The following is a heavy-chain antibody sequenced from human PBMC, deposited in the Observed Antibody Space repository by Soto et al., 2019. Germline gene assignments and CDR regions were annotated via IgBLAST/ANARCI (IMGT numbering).Heavy chain of an antibody. CDR1: GGSISSYY. CDR2: IYYSGST. D-gene: IGHD6-13*01. V-gene: IGHV4-59*01. CDR3: ARGGVRGRSWMGDNWFDP. J-gene: IGHJ5*02. Sequence: SETLSLTCTVSGGSISSYYWSWIRQPPGKGLEWIGYIYYSGSTNYNPSLKSRVTISVDTSKNQFSLKLSSVTAADTAVYYCARGGVRGRSWMGDNWFDPWGQGTLVTVYS.